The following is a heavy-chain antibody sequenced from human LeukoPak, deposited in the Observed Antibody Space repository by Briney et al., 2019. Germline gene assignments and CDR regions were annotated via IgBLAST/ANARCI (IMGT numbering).Heavy chain of an antibody. CDR2: INPSESVK. CDR1: GFTFNTYW. V-gene: IGHV3-7*01. Sequence: GGSLRLSCTASGFTFNTYWMNWARQAPGKGLEWVASINPSESVKYYVNSVKGRFTISRDNAKNSLYLQMNNLRADDTAVYYCAGGRLVATSKAVAIDYWGQGTLVTVSS. CDR3: AGGRLVATSKAVAIDY. J-gene: IGHJ4*02. D-gene: IGHD5-12*01.